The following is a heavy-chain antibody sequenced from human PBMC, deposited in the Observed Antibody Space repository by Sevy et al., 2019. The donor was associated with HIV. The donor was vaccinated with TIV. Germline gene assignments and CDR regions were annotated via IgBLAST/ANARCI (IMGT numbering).Heavy chain of an antibody. V-gene: IGHV4-61*02. Sequence: SETLSLTCTVSGVSITSSLYYWSWIRQPAGKGPEWIGRIYVSDSTNYNPSLKSRVTMSIDTSKNQFSLKLTSVTAADTAVYYCAREFMGTTTDWFDPWGQGILVTVSS. CDR3: AREFMGTTTDWFDP. J-gene: IGHJ5*02. CDR2: IYVSDST. D-gene: IGHD7-27*01. CDR1: GVSITSSLYY.